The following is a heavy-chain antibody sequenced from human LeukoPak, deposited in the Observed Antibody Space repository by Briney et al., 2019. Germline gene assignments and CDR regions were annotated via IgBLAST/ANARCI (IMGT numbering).Heavy chain of an antibody. J-gene: IGHJ3*02. V-gene: IGHV4-39*07. CDR1: GGSISSSSYY. D-gene: IGHD4-17*01. Sequence: ESSETLSLTCTVSGGSISSSSYYWGWIRQPPGKGLEWIGSIYYSGSTYYNPSLKSRVTISVDTSKNQFSLKLSSVTAADTAVYYCASISKLYSSYGDYGPQNNDAFDIWGQGTMVTVSS. CDR3: ASISKLYSSYGDYGPQNNDAFDI. CDR2: IYYSGST.